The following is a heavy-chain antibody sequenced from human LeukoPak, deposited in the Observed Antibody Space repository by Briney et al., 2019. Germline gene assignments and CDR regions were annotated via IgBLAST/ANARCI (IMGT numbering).Heavy chain of an antibody. V-gene: IGHV3-30-3*01. CDR2: MSHDGSVK. Sequence: GALRLSCAASGFTFSSYAMSWFRQAPGKGLEWVAVMSHDGSVKIYADSVQGRFTISRDNSKNALYLQWSSLRAEDTAVYHCARPRGAGSSSGWYFDKWGQGTLVTVSS. CDR3: ARPRGAGSSSGWYFDK. CDR1: GFTFSSYA. D-gene: IGHD6-19*01. J-gene: IGHJ4*02.